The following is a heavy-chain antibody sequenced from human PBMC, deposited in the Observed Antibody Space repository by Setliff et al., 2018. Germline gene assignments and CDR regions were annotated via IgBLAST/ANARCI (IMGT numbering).Heavy chain of an antibody. CDR3: AKDGKLQFDY. D-gene: IGHD4-4*01. CDR1: GFTFSSYG. CDR2: IRYDGSNK. Sequence: PGGSLRLSCAASGFTFSSYGMHWVRQAPGKGLEWVAFIRYDGSNKYYADSVKGRFTISRDKSKNTLYLQMNSLRAEDTAVYYCAKDGKLQFDYWGQGTLVTVSS. V-gene: IGHV3-30*02. J-gene: IGHJ4*02.